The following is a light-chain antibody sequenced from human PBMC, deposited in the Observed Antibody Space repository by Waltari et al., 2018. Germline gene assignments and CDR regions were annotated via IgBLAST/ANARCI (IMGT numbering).Light chain of an antibody. CDR1: QSVSRSY. CDR3: QQYDISPQT. Sequence: EVVLTQSPGTLSLSPGERATLSCRASQSVSRSYLAWYQQKPGQAPRLRIYGASSRATGIPDRFSGSGSGTDFTLTISRLEPEDFAVYYCQQYDISPQTFGPGTKVDI. J-gene: IGKJ3*01. CDR2: GAS. V-gene: IGKV3-20*01.